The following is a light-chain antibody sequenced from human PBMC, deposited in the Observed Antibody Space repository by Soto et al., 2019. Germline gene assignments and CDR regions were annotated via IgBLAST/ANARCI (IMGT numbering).Light chain of an antibody. V-gene: IGLV2-8*01. CDR1: SGDVGGYTY. CDR2: EVS. CDR3: CSSGGRNGFVV. Sequence: QSVLTQPPSASESPGQSVTIPCTGVSGDVGGYTYVSWYQHSPGKAPKLLIYEVSKRPQGVPDRFTGSKSGNTAYLTVSELQADDEADYYCCSSGGRNGFVVFGGGTKVTVL. J-gene: IGLJ2*01.